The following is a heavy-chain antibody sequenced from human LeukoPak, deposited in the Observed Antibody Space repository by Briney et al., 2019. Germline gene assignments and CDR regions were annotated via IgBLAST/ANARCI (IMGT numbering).Heavy chain of an antibody. J-gene: IGHJ4*02. CDR1: GGSISSYY. V-gene: IGHV4-4*07. D-gene: IGHD3-22*01. CDR3: ARGSGGYYLFDY. CDR2: IYTSGST. Sequence: SETLSLTFTVSGGSISSYYWNWIRQPAGKALEWIGRIYTSGSTNYNPSLKSRVTMSVDTSKNQFSLKLTSVTAADTAVYYCARGSGGYYLFDYWGQGTLVTVSS.